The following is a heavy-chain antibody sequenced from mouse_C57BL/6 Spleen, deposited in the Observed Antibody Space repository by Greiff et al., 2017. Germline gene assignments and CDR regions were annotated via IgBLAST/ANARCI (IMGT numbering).Heavy chain of an antibody. CDR3: ASDTSGYVDYAMDY. CDR1: GFSLTSYA. D-gene: IGHD3-2*02. Sequence: QVQLKESGPGLVAPSQSLSITCTVSGFSLTSYAISWVRQPPGKGLEWLGVIWTGGGTTYNSALNSRLSISKDNSKSQVFLNMNSLQTDATARSYCASDTSGYVDYAMDYWGQGTSVTVSS. CDR2: IWTGGGT. V-gene: IGHV2-9-1*01. J-gene: IGHJ4*01.